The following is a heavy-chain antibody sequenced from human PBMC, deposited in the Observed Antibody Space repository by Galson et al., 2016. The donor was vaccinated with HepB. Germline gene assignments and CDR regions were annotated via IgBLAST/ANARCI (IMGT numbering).Heavy chain of an antibody. CDR1: GFTFSDYA. CDR2: ISGNGGRT. CDR3: AQSAYDYVWGSYRFDS. V-gene: IGHV3-23*01. D-gene: IGHD3-16*02. J-gene: IGHJ4*02. Sequence: SLRLSCAASGFTFSDYAMSWVRQAPGKGLEWVSGISGNGGRTYYADSVEGRFTISRDNSKNTLSLQMNSLRAEDTAIYYCAQSAYDYVWGSYRFDSWGQGTLVTVSS.